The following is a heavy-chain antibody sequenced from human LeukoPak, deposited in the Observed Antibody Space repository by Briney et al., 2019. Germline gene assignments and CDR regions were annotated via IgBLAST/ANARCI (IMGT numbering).Heavy chain of an antibody. CDR3: AVTYYYDSSGYYPQGNWFDP. V-gene: IGHV1-2*02. J-gene: IGHJ5*02. D-gene: IGHD3-22*01. CDR1: GYTLTGYY. CDR2: INPNTGGT. Sequence: ASVKVSCKASGYTLTGYYMHWVRQAPGQGLEWMGWINPNTGGTDYTQKFQGRVTMTRDTSISTAYMELSRLRSDDAAVYYCAVTYYYDSSGYYPQGNWFDPWGQGTLVTVSS.